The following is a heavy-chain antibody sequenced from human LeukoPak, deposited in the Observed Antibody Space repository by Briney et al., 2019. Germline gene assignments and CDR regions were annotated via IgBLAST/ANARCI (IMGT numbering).Heavy chain of an antibody. CDR1: GFTFSSYE. CDR3: AELGITMIGGV. CDR2: ISSSGSTI. Sequence: GGSLRLSCAASGFTFSSYEMNWVRQAPGKGLEWVSYISSSGSTIYYADSVKGRFPISRDNAKNSLYLQMNSLRAEDTAVYYCAELGITMIGGVWGKGTTVTISS. J-gene: IGHJ6*04. D-gene: IGHD3-10*02. V-gene: IGHV3-48*03.